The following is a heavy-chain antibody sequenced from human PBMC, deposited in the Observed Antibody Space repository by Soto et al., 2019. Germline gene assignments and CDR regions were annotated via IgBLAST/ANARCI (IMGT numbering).Heavy chain of an antibody. CDR1: WFTFYKPR. CDR3: TATPTGQQLVPDYGMDV. CDR2: IKSKTDGGTT. D-gene: IGHD6-13*01. Sequence: GGAPRTFLGGPWFTFYKPRVRRVPPAPGEGAGWVGRIKSKTDGGTTDYAAPVKGRFTISRDDSKNTLYLQMNSLKTEDTAVYYCTATPTGQQLVPDYGMDVWAKGPRSPSP. J-gene: IGHJ6*02. V-gene: IGHV3-15*01.